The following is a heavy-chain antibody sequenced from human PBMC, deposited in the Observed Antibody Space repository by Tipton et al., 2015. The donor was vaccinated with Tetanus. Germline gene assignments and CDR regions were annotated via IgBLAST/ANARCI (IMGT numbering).Heavy chain of an antibody. CDR3: ARGDYYGSGTYDV. Sequence: TLSLTCSVSGASINSGGYLWTWVRQHRGKGLEWIGRIYSGGSTNYNPSLKSRVTMSMDTSKNQFSLKLNSVTVADTAVYYCARGDYYGSGTYDVWGQGTTVTVPS. J-gene: IGHJ6*02. V-gene: IGHV4-61*02. D-gene: IGHD3-10*01. CDR2: IYSGGST. CDR1: GASINSGGYL.